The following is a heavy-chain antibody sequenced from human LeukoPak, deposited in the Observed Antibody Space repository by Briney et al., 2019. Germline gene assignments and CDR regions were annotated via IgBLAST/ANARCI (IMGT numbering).Heavy chain of an antibody. CDR1: GDSVSSNSAA. Sequence: SQTLSLTCAISGDSVSSNSAAWNWIRQSPSRGLEWLGRTYYRSKWYNDYAVSVKSRITINPDTSKDQLSLQLNSVTPEDTAVYYCARMYYYDSSGYSFDPWGQGALVTVSS. CDR3: ARMYYYDSSGYSFDP. V-gene: IGHV6-1*01. CDR2: TYYRSKWYN. D-gene: IGHD3-22*01. J-gene: IGHJ5*02.